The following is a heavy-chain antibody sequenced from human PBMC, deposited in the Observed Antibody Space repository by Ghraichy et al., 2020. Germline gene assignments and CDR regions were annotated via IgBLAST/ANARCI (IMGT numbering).Heavy chain of an antibody. V-gene: IGHV4-30-4*01. CDR1: GVSMRIGDYY. CDR2: IFESGTV. J-gene: IGHJ4*02. CDR3: ARGYEVWSGYPPDF. D-gene: IGHD3-3*01. Sequence: SETLSLTCTVSGVSMRIGDYYYNWVRQPPGKGLEWIGYIFESGTVSYSPSLKSRLNISIDTSKNQFSLKLTSVTAADTAVYFCARGYEVWSGYPPDFWGQGILVTVSS.